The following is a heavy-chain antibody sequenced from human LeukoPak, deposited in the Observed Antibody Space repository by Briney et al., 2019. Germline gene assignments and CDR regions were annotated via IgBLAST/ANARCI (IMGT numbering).Heavy chain of an antibody. CDR3: ARASTLNYYFGMDV. V-gene: IGHV4-38-2*02. Sequence: SETLSLICTVSGYSISSGYYWGWTRQPPGKGLEWIGNIYHSGSDFYNPSLKSRVTISVDTSKNQFSLNLSSVTAADTAVYYCARASTLNYYFGMDVWGQGTTVTVSS. CDR2: IYHSGSD. CDR1: GYSISSGYY. J-gene: IGHJ6*02. D-gene: IGHD5/OR15-5a*01.